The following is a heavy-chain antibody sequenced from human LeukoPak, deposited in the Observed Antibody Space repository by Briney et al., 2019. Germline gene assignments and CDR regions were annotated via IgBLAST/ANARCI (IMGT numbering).Heavy chain of an antibody. Sequence: KSSETLSLTCAVSGGSISSGGYSWSWIRQPPGKGLEWIGYIYHSGSTYYNPSLKSRVTISVDRSKNQFSLKLSSVTAADTAVYCCASSGWYLSDYYYGMDVWGQGTTVTVSS. CDR1: GGSISSGGYS. CDR3: ASSGWYLSDYYYGMDV. D-gene: IGHD6-19*01. V-gene: IGHV4-30-2*01. J-gene: IGHJ6*02. CDR2: IYHSGST.